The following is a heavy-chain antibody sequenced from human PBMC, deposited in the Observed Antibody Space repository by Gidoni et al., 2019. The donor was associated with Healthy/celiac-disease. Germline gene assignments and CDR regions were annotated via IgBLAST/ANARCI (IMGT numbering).Heavy chain of an antibody. D-gene: IGHD5-18*01. CDR2: IYSGGST. CDR1: GFTVSSNY. V-gene: IGHV3-53*04. CDR3: AGRGYSYGWTPHDY. J-gene: IGHJ4*02. Sequence: EVQLVESGGGLVQPGGSLRLSCAASGFTVSSNYMSWVRQAPGKGLEWVSVIYSGGSTYYADSVKGRFTISRHNSKNTLYLQMNSLRAEDTAVYYCAGRGYSYGWTPHDYWGQGTLVTVSS.